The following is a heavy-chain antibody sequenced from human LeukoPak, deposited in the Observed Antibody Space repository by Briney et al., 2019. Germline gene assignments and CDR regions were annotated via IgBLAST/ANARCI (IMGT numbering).Heavy chain of an antibody. V-gene: IGHV3-53*05. CDR3: ARDWTLNY. Sequence: GGSLRLSCAASGFTVSSNYMSWVRQAPGKGLESVSVIYSGGTTFYADSVKDRFTISRDNSQNTLYLQLNSLRAEDTAVYYCARDWTLNYWGQGTLVTVSS. CDR1: GFTVSSNY. D-gene: IGHD3/OR15-3a*01. CDR2: IYSGGTT. J-gene: IGHJ4*02.